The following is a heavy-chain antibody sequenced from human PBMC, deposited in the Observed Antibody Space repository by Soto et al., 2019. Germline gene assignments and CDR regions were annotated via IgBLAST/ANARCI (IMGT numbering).Heavy chain of an antibody. J-gene: IGHJ6*02. V-gene: IGHV3-23*01. CDR3: AKHLREYSSSYYYYGMDV. CDR1: GFTFSSYA. CDR2: ISGSGGST. Sequence: HPGGSLRLSCAASGFTFSSYAMSWVRQAPGKGLEWVSAISGSGGSTYYADSVKGRFTISRDNSKNTLYLQMNSLRAEDTAVYYCAKHLREYSSSYYYYGMDVWGQGTTVTVS. D-gene: IGHD6-6*01.